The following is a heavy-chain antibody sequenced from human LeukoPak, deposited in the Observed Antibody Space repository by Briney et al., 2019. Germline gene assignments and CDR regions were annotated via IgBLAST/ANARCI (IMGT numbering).Heavy chain of an antibody. J-gene: IGHJ4*02. CDR3: ARDRLGYCSSTSCYRVY. CDR1: GFTFSSYW. CDR2: IKQDGSEK. V-gene: IGHV3-7*01. D-gene: IGHD2-2*01. Sequence: GGSLRLSCAASGFTFSSYWMSWVRQAPGKGLEWVANIKQDGSEKYYVDSVKGRFTISRDNAKNSLYLQMNSLRAEDTAVYYCARDRLGYCSSTSCYRVYWGQGTLVTVPS.